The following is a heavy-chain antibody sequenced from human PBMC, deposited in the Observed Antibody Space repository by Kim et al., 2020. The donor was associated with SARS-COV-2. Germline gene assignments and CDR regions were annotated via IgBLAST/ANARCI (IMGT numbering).Heavy chain of an antibody. CDR3: AREVLAYSGALKRRPDKIHFDP. Sequence: SETLSLTCTVSGDSISTYSWSWVRQPPGKGLEWIGNFYYRGSTKSNPSLKSRVAISVDTSKNQLSLKLTTVTAADTAIYYCAREVLAYSGALKRRPDKIHFDPWGQGTLVTVSS. CDR2: FYYRGST. CDR1: GDSISTYS. D-gene: IGHD1-26*01. J-gene: IGHJ5*02. V-gene: IGHV4-59*01.